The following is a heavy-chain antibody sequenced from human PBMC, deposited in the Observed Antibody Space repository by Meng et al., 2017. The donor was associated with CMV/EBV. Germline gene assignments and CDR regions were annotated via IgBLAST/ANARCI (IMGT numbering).Heavy chain of an antibody. CDR1: GGSISSGGYY. Sequence: SETLSLTCTVSGGSISSGGYYWSWIRQHPGKGLEWIGYIYYSGITYYNPSLKSRVTISVDTSKNQFSLKLSSVTAADTDVYYCARDTVSTYYYYGMDVWGQGTTVTVSS. V-gene: IGHV4-31*03. D-gene: IGHD4-11*01. J-gene: IGHJ6*02. CDR2: IYYSGIT. CDR3: ARDTVSTYYYYGMDV.